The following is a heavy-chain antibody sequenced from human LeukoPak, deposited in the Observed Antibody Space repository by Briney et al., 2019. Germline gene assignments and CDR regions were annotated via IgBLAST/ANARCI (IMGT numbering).Heavy chain of an antibody. CDR3: ARGTYGYYMFV. Sequence: KTSETLSLACRGSNYSISNSLYWGWLRQPPGKGLEWIGSIYRSGSTFYNPSLKSRVTISLDTSKNQFSLKLSSVTAADTAVYFCARGTYGYYMFVWGKGTTVTVSS. CDR2: IYRSGST. CDR1: NYSISNSLY. V-gene: IGHV4-38-2*02. J-gene: IGHJ6*03. D-gene: IGHD4-17*01.